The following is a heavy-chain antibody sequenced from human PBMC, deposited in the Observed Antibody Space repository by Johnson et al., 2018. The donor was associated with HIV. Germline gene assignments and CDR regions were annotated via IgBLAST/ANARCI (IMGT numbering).Heavy chain of an antibody. V-gene: IGHV3-30*04. Sequence: HLVESGGGVVQPGRSLRLSCAASGFTFSSYAMHWVRQAPGKGLEWVAVISYDGSNKYYADSVKGRFTISRDNSKNTLYLQMNSLRAEDTAVYYCARDRPITMDPRGAFDIWGQGTMVTVSS. CDR2: ISYDGSNK. CDR3: ARDRPITMDPRGAFDI. J-gene: IGHJ3*02. CDR1: GFTFSSYA. D-gene: IGHD3-10*01.